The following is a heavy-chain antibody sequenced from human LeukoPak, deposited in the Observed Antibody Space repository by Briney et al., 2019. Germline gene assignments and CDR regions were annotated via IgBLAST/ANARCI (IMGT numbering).Heavy chain of an antibody. D-gene: IGHD2-15*01. CDR3: ARARVGGYRNYYYMDV. CDR2: IYTSGST. CDR1: GGSISSYY. V-gene: IGHV4-4*07. Sequence: SETLSLTCTVSGGSISSYYWSWIRQPAGQGLEWIGRIYTSGSTNYNPSLKSRVTMSVDTSKNQFSLKLSSVTAADTAVYYCARARVGGYRNYYYMDVWGKGTTVTISS. J-gene: IGHJ6*03.